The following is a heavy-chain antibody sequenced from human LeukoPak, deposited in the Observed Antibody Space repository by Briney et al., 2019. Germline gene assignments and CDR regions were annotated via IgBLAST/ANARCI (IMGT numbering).Heavy chain of an antibody. J-gene: IGHJ4*02. CDR2: IYYSGST. V-gene: IGHV4-38-2*01. CDR1: GYSISSGYY. Sequence: SETLSLTCAVSGYSISSGYYWGWIRQPPGKGLEWIGYIYYSGSTNYNPSLKSRVTISVDTSKNQFSLKLSSVTAADTAVYYCARADYYGSRVYFDYWGQGTLVTVSS. D-gene: IGHD3-10*01. CDR3: ARADYYGSRVYFDY.